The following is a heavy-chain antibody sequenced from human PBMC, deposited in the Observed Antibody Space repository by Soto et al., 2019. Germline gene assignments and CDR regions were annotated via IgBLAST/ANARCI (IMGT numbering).Heavy chain of an antibody. CDR2: IIPIFGTA. CDR3: ARAGAYYDFWSGSSNWFDP. Sequence: QVQLVQSGAEVKKPGSSVKVSCKASGGTFSSYAISWVRQAPGQGLEWMGGIIPIFGTANYAQKFQGRVKITADESTSTAYMELSSLRSEDTAVYYCARAGAYYDFWSGSSNWFDPWGQGTLVTVSS. D-gene: IGHD3-3*01. J-gene: IGHJ5*02. CDR1: GGTFSSYA. V-gene: IGHV1-69*01.